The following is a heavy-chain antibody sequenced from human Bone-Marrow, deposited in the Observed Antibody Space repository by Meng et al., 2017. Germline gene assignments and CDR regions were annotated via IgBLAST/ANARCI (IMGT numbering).Heavy chain of an antibody. CDR3: ARENYYYYFYGMDV. J-gene: IGHJ6*02. CDR1: GYLFSSYA. CDR2: ISSSGTTI. Sequence: GESPKISCAASGYLFSSYAMSWVRQAPGKGPEWVSYISSSGTTIYYADSVKGRFTISRDYTKNSLNLQMNSLGTEDTAVYYCARENYYYYFYGMDVWGQGTTVTVSS. V-gene: IGHV3-48*04.